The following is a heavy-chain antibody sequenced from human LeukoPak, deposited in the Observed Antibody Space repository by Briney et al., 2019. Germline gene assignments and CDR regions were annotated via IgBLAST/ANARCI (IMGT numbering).Heavy chain of an antibody. D-gene: IGHD7-27*01. CDR2: IFPGDSDT. CDR1: GYSFTTWW. J-gene: IGHJ3*02. CDR3: ARRLSITGDMNAFDI. Sequence: GESLKISCESSGYSFTTWWIGWVRQMPGKGLEWMGIIFPGDSDTRYSPSFQGQVTISADKSISTAYLQWSSLKASDTAIYYCARRLSITGDMNAFDIWGQGTMVTVSS. V-gene: IGHV5-51*01.